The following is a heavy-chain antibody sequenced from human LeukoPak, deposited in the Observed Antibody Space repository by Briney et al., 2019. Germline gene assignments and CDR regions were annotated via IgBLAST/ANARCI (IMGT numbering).Heavy chain of an antibody. D-gene: IGHD4-23*01. J-gene: IGHJ4*02. CDR2: ISGSGGST. CDR1: GFTFSSYG. V-gene: IGHV3-23*01. Sequence: GGSLRLSCAASGFTFSSYGMSWVRQAPGKGLEWVSAISGSGGSTYYADSVKGRFTISRDNSKNTLYLQMNGLRAEDTAVYYCARDPESTVVSYYFDYWGQGTLVTVSS. CDR3: ARDPESTVVSYYFDY.